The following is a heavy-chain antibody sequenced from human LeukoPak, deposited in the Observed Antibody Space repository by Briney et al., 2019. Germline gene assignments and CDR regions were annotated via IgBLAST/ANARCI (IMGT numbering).Heavy chain of an antibody. Sequence: GESLKISREGSGYSFSHYWIGWVRQMPGKGLEWMGIIYPGDYETRYSPSFQGLVTISVDKSISTAYLQWSSPKASDTAMYYCAIPPGYCGNDCSFDHWGQGTLVTVSS. CDR1: GYSFSHYW. J-gene: IGHJ4*02. CDR2: IYPGDYET. V-gene: IGHV5-51*01. D-gene: IGHD2-21*02. CDR3: AIPPGYCGNDCSFDH.